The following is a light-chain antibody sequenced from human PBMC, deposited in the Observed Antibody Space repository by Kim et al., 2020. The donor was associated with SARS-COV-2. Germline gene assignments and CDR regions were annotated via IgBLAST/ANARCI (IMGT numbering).Light chain of an antibody. CDR2: WAS. Sequence: DIVMTQSPDSLAVSLGERATINCKSSQSILYSSNSKNYLAWYQQKPGQPPKLLIYWASTRESGVPDRFSGSGSATYFTLTINSLQAEDVAVYYCQQYYSTPITFGQGTRLDIK. V-gene: IGKV4-1*01. CDR1: QSILYSSNSKNY. CDR3: QQYYSTPIT. J-gene: IGKJ5*01.